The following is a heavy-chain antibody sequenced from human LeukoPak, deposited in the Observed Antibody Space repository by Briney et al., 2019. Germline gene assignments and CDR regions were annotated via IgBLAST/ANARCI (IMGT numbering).Heavy chain of an antibody. V-gene: IGHV3-64*01. Sequence: GGSLRLSCAASGFTFSSDAMHWVRQAPGKGLEYVSAISSNGGSTYYANSVKGRFTISRDNSKNTLYLQMGSLRAEDMAVYYCARDLRVVVAATSPMDVWGKGTTVTVSS. J-gene: IGHJ6*03. CDR1: GFTFSSDA. D-gene: IGHD2-15*01. CDR3: ARDLRVVVAATSPMDV. CDR2: ISSNGGST.